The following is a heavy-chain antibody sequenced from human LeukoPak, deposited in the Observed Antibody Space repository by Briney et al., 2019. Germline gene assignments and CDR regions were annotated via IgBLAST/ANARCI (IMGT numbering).Heavy chain of an antibody. Sequence: GGSLRLSCVVSGITLSNYGMSWVRQAPGKGLEWVSGISERGGSTNYADSVKGRFIISRDTSKNTVYLQMNSLRAEDTALYYCAKDLLGYCSGGSCYSYYLDSWGQGSRVTVSS. J-gene: IGHJ4*02. CDR2: ISERGGST. CDR1: GITLSNYG. D-gene: IGHD2-15*01. V-gene: IGHV3-23*01. CDR3: AKDLLGYCSGGSCYSYYLDS.